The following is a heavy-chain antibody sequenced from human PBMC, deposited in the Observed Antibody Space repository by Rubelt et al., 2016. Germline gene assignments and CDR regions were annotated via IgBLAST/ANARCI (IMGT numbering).Heavy chain of an antibody. D-gene: IGHD2-8*02. CDR3: ARHNGGSRGVGY. J-gene: IGHJ4*02. V-gene: IGHV4-34*01. CDR2: INHSGST. CDR1: GGSFSGYY. Sequence: QVQLQEWGAGLLKPSETLSLTCAVYGGSFSGYYWSWIRQPPGKGLEWIGEINHSGSTKYNPSLKSRVTISADTSINQFSLRLSAVTAADTAVYYCARHNGGSRGVGYWGQGTLVTGSS.